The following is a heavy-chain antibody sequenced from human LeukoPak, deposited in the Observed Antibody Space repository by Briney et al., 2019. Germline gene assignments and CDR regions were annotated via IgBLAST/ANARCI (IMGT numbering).Heavy chain of an antibody. J-gene: IGHJ3*01. Sequence: GGSLRLSCAASGFIFSNYYLVWVRQAPGMGLELISGIGANGGATYYADSVKGRFTISRDNSKKTLYLQMNSLRADDTAVYYCGRDPNGDYLGAFDFWGQGTMVSVSS. CDR2: IGANGGAT. CDR3: GRDPNGDYLGAFDF. CDR1: GFIFSNYY. V-gene: IGHV3-23*01. D-gene: IGHD4-17*01.